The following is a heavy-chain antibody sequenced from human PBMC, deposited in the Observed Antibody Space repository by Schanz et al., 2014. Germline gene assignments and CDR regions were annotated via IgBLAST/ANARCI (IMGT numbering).Heavy chain of an antibody. CDR2: INTGVNT. CDR3: ANNWNLDY. J-gene: IGHJ4*02. D-gene: IGHD1-20*01. V-gene: IGHV3-23*01. CDR1: GFTFGDYA. Sequence: EVHLLESGGGLVQPGGSLRLSCAASGFTFGDYAMTWVRQAPGKGLEWVSAINTGVNTYYADSVRGRFTISRDNSKNTLYLQMNSLRAEDTAVYYCANNWNLDYWGQGTLVTVSS.